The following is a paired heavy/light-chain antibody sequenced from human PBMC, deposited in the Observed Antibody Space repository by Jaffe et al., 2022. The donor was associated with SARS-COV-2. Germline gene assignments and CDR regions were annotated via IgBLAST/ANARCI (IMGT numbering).Light chain of an antibody. CDR1: QSLLHSNGYNY. V-gene: IGKV2-28*01. CDR3: MQGLQVPRT. J-gene: IGKJ1*01. Sequence: DIVMTQSPLSLPVTPGEPASISCRSGQSLLHSNGYNYLDWYLQKPGQSPQLLISLASNRASGVPDRFSGSGSGTDFTLKISRVEAEDVGVYYCMQGLQVPRTFGQGTKVEIK. CDR2: LAS.
Heavy chain of an antibody. D-gene: IGHD5-18*01. CDR3: AKDSRFEDTTMSYDQ. J-gene: IGHJ5*02. V-gene: IGHV3-23*04. Sequence: EVQLVESGGGLVQPGGSLRLSCAASGFTFSRYAMTWVRQAPGKGLEWVSAISGGGDSTYYADSAKGRFTISRDNSKNTLYLQMNSLRAEDTAFYYCAKDSRFEDTTMSYDQWGQGTLVTVSS. CDR2: ISGGGDST. CDR1: GFTFSRYA.